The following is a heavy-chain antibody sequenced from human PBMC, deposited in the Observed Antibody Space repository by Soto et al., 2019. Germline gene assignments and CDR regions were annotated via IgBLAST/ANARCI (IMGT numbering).Heavy chain of an antibody. V-gene: IGHV4-59*01. J-gene: IGHJ6*02. CDR2: IYYSGET. CDR1: GDSISRYY. CDR3: ARDQGGEFLKGSGMDV. D-gene: IGHD3-10*01. Sequence: QVQLQESGPGLVKPSETLSLTCTVSGDSISRYYWSWIRLSPGKGLEWIGHIYYSGETNYNPSVKSRVTILVERTKNQFSLKLSSVTAADTAVYYCARDQGGEFLKGSGMDVWGQGTTVTVSS.